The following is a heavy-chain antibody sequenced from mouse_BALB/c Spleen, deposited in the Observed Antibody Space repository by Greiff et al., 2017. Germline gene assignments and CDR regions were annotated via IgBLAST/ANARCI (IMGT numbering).Heavy chain of an antibody. V-gene: IGHV10-1*02. CDR2: IRSKSNNYAT. CDR3: VGVWFAY. CDR1: GFTFNTYA. J-gene: IGHJ3*01. Sequence: EVMLVESGGGLVQPKGSLKLSCAASGFTFNTYAMNWVRQAPGKGLEWVARIRSKSNNYATYYADSVKDRFTISRDDSQSMLYLQMNNLKTEDTAMYYCVGVWFAYWGQGTLVTVSA.